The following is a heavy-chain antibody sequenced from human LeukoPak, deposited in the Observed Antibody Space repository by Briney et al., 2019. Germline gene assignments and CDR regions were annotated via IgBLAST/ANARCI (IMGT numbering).Heavy chain of an antibody. CDR2: IYPCHSAP. V-gene: IGHV5-51*03. CDR3: AREGPFGEFDY. Sequence: GEALKISCKGSGYSFTSYWIGWGREMPGKGVVWIAFIYPCHSAPSYSPSFHGQVTISAHKSISTAYLQWSSLKASDPAMYYCAREGPFGEFDYWGQGTLVTVSS. CDR1: GYSFTSYW. J-gene: IGHJ4*02. D-gene: IGHD3-10*01.